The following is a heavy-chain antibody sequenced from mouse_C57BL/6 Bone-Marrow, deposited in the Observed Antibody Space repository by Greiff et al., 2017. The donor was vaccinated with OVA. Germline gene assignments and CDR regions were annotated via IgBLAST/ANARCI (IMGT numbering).Heavy chain of an antibody. CDR2: IYPRSGNT. CDR1: GYTFTSYG. V-gene: IGHV1-81*01. J-gene: IGHJ3*01. CDR3: ARSLPHYYGSSPFAY. Sequence: QVQLQQSGAELARPGASVKLSCKASGYTFTSYGISWVKQRTGQGLEWIGEIYPRSGNTYYNEKFKGKATLTADKSSSTAYMELRSLTAEDSAVYVCARSLPHYYGSSPFAYWGQGTRVTVSA. D-gene: IGHD1-1*01.